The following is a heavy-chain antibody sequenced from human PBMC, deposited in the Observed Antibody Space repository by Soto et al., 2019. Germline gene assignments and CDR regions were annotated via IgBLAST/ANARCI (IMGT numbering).Heavy chain of an antibody. CDR1: GGSISSYY. V-gene: IGHV4-59*08. Sequence: LSLTCTVSGGSISSYYWSWIRQPPGKGLEWIGYIYYSGSTNYNPSLKSRVTISVDTSKNQFSLKLSSVTAADTAVYYCARRGLVEADTFDYWGQGTLVTVSS. CDR2: IYYSGST. D-gene: IGHD2-15*01. J-gene: IGHJ4*02. CDR3: ARRGLVEADTFDY.